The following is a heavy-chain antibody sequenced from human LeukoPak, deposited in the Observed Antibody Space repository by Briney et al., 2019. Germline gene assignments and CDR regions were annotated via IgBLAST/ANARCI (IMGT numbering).Heavy chain of an antibody. Sequence: PGGSLRLSCVASGFTFSSNWMHWVRQGPGKGLVWVSRINSDGSETRHADSVKGRFTISRDNSKNTLYLQMDSLGAEDTAIYYCAKGVSQLAYYSGMDVWGQGTTVTVSS. D-gene: IGHD1-1*01. CDR1: GFTFSSNW. J-gene: IGHJ6*02. CDR2: INSDGSET. CDR3: AKGVSQLAYYSGMDV. V-gene: IGHV3-74*01.